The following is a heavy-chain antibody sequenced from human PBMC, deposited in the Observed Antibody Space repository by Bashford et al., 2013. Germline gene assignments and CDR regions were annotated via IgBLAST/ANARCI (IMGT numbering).Heavy chain of an antibody. CDR3: AIRRPSPANIFAS. J-gene: IGHJ4*02. D-gene: IGHD2/OR15-2a*01. CDR2: VYHSGDT. Sequence: WIRQPPGKGLEWIGEVYHSGDTDYNSSLEGRVTISVDKSKNQFSLTLSSVTAADTAVYYCAIRRPSPANIFASWGQGTLVTVSS. V-gene: IGHV4-4*02.